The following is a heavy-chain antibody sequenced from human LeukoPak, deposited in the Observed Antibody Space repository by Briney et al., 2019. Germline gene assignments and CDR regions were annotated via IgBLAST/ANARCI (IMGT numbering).Heavy chain of an antibody. Sequence: GASVKVSFKASGYTFTGYYMHWVRQAPGQGLEWMGRINPNSGGTNYAQKFQGRVTMTRDTSITTAYMELSRLRSDDTAVYYCAGEPLGVGQAFDIWGQGTMVTVSS. CDR2: INPNSGGT. D-gene: IGHD3-10*01. J-gene: IGHJ3*02. CDR1: GYTFTGYY. CDR3: AGEPLGVGQAFDI. V-gene: IGHV1-2*06.